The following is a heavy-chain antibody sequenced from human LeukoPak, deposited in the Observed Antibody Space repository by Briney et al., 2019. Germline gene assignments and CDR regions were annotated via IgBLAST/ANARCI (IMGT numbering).Heavy chain of an antibody. CDR2: IRYDGSNK. D-gene: IGHD2/OR15-2a*01. J-gene: IGHJ5*02. CDR3: AKTPVYANWFDP. Sequence: GGSLRLSCAASGFTFSSYGMHWVRQAPGKGLEWVAFIRYDGSNKYYADSVKGRFTISRDNSKNTLYLQMNSLRAEDTAVYYCAKTPVYANWFDPWGQGTLVTVSS. V-gene: IGHV3-30*02. CDR1: GFTFSSYG.